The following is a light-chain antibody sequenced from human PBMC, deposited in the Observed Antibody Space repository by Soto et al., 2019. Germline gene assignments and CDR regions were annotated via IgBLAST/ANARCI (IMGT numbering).Light chain of an antibody. Sequence: QSALTQPPSVSGSPGQSVTISCTGTSSDVGNYDRVSWYQQPPGTAPKLMIYAVTNRPSGVPDRFSGSKSGNTASLTISGLQAEDEADYYCCSYAGSSTLVFGGGTKVTVL. CDR2: AVT. CDR1: SSDVGNYDR. J-gene: IGLJ2*01. V-gene: IGLV2-18*02. CDR3: CSYAGSSTLV.